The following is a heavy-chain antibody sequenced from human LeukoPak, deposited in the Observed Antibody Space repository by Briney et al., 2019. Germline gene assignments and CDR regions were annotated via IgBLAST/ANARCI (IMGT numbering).Heavy chain of an antibody. Sequence: ASVKVSCKASGGTFSSYAISWVRQAPGQGLEWMGRSIPILGIANYAQKFQGRVTITADKSTSTAYMELSSLRSEDTAVYYCARDKEAGTSYYYYGLDVWRQGTTVTVSS. D-gene: IGHD6-19*01. CDR1: GGTFSSYA. V-gene: IGHV1-69*04. CDR3: ARDKEAGTSYYYYGLDV. CDR2: SIPILGIA. J-gene: IGHJ6*02.